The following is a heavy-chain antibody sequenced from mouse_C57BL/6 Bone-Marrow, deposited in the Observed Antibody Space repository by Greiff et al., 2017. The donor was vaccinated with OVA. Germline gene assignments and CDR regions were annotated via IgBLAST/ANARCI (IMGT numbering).Heavy chain of an antibody. CDR2: ISNLAYSI. Sequence: DVKVEESGGGLVQPGGSLKLSCAASGFTFSDYGMAWVRQAPRKGPEWVAFISNLAYSIYYADTVTGRFTISRENAKNTLYLEMSSLRSEDTAMYYCARHSHYYGSSFAYWGQGTLVTVSA. CDR1: GFTFSDYG. J-gene: IGHJ3*01. V-gene: IGHV5-15*01. D-gene: IGHD1-1*01. CDR3: ARHSHYYGSSFAY.